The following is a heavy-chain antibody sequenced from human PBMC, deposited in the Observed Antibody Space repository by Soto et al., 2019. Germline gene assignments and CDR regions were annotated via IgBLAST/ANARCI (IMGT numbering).Heavy chain of an antibody. CDR1: GFTFSSYV. D-gene: IGHD2-15*01. CDR3: GKDGGTFPNVRHYPFSI. V-gene: IGHV3-30*14. CDR2: ISTYLTEK. J-gene: IGHJ3*02. Sequence: GGSLRLSCVASGFTFSSYVIHWVRQAPVNGLEFVALISTYLTEKHYPGSVRGRFTISRYNSKNTLYLQLNSLRTYYTAFYYFGKDGGTFPNVRHYPFSIWSQGTTVTGS.